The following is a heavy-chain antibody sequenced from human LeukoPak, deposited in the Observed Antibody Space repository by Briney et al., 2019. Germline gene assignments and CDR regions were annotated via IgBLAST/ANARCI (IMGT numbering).Heavy chain of an antibody. J-gene: IGHJ4*02. V-gene: IGHV3-7*03. CDR1: GFTFSSYW. CDR3: ARQAAQLELDY. D-gene: IGHD1-1*01. Sequence: GRSLRLSCAASGFTFSSYWMSWVRQAPGKGLEWVANIKQDGSEKYYVDSVKGRFTISRDNAKNSLYLQMNSLRSEDTAVYYCARQAAQLELDYWGQGTLVTVSS. CDR2: IKQDGSEK.